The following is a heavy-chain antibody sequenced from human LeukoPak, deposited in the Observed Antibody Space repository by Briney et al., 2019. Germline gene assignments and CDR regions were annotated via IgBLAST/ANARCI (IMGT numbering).Heavy chain of an antibody. CDR2: IYYSGTT. Sequence: SETLSLTCTVSGGSISSYFWSWIRQPPGQGLEWLGYIYYSGTTNYNPSLKSRLTVSLDTSKKHLSLRLTSVSAADTAVYYCARHLRSFPDYWGQGTLVTVSS. V-gene: IGHV4-59*08. J-gene: IGHJ4*02. D-gene: IGHD3-3*02. CDR1: GGSISSYF. CDR3: ARHLRSFPDY.